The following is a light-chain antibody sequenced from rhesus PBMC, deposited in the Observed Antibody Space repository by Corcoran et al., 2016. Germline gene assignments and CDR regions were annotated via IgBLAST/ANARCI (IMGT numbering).Light chain of an antibody. Sequence: DIQMTQSPSSLSASVGDRVTITCRASENVNNYLNWYQQKPGKAPKLLIYKESTLQSGVPSRFSGSGSVTDYTFTISSLQPEDVAPYYGQHGYGTPYSFGQGTKVEIK. CDR3: QHGYGTPYS. J-gene: IGKJ2*01. V-gene: IGKV1-74*01. CDR1: ENVNNY. CDR2: KES.